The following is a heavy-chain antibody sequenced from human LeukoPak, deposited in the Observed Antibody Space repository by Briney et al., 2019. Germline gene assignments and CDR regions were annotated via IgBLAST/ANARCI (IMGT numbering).Heavy chain of an antibody. CDR3: AKMGWTAYDYTNY. J-gene: IGHJ4*02. CDR1: GFTFSDYY. D-gene: IGHD5-12*01. V-gene: IGHV3-11*03. CDR2: ISSDRSYT. Sequence: GGSLRLSCAASGFTFSDYYMSWIRQAPGKGLEWVSHISSDRSYTNYAHSVKGRFTISRDNAKNSLYLQMNSLRAEDTALYHCAKMGWTAYDYTNYWGQGTLVTVSS.